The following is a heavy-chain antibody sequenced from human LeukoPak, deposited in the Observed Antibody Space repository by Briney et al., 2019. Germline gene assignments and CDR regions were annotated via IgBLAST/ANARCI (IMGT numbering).Heavy chain of an antibody. J-gene: IGHJ6*02. CDR3: ARGCSGYCPGYYYYGMDV. CDR1: GGSFSGYY. Sequence: SETLSLTCAVYGGSFSGYYWSWIRQPPGKGLEWIGEINHSGSTNYNPTLKSRVTISVDTSKNQFSLKLSSVTAADTAVYYCARGCSGYCPGYYYYGMDVWGQGTTVTVSS. D-gene: IGHD3-22*01. V-gene: IGHV4-34*01. CDR2: INHSGST.